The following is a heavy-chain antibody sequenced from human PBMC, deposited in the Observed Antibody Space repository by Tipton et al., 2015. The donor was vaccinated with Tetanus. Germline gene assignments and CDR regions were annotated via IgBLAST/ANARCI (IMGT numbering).Heavy chain of an antibody. V-gene: IGHV4-61*01. CDR3: ATDRRGPGEVRGLDN. Sequence: TLSLTCTISGGSLSSGTFYWDWIRQPPGKGLEWIGYITDTGRTNYSPSLRNRLTISIDTSKTHFSLRLDSVTAADTAVYYCATDRRGPGEVRGLDNWGQGTLVTVSS. D-gene: IGHD3-10*01. J-gene: IGHJ4*02. CDR2: ITDTGRT. CDR1: GGSLSSGTFY.